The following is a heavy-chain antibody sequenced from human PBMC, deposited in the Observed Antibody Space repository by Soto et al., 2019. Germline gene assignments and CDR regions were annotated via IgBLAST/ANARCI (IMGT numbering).Heavy chain of an antibody. Sequence: QITLKESGPTLVTPTQTLTLTCTFSGFSLSARGVGVGWIRQPPGKALEWLALIYWDDDKRYSPSVKSRVTIARDNSKTQVLLILTDLDPVDSARYYCVRNLGISPTEFWRQGTLVTVSS. CDR1: GFSLSARGVG. D-gene: IGHD1-1*01. CDR3: VRNLGISPTEF. V-gene: IGHV2-5*02. CDR2: IYWDDDK. J-gene: IGHJ1*01.